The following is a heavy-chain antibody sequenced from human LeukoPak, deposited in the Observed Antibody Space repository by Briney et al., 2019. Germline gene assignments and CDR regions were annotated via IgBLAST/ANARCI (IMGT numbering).Heavy chain of an antibody. D-gene: IGHD3-10*01. J-gene: IGHJ4*02. CDR2: IQYDGSNK. CDR1: EFTFSNYG. Sequence: GGSLRLSCAASEFTFSNYGMHWVRQAPGKGLEWVAFIQYDGSNKYYGNSVKGRFTISRDTSKNTLYLQMNSLRAEDTAVYYCAKEHGSGSYSDYWGQGTLVTVSS. CDR3: AKEHGSGSYSDY. V-gene: IGHV3-30*02.